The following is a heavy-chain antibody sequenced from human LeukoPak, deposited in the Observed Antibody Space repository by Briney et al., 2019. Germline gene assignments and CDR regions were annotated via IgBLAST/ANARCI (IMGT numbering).Heavy chain of an antibody. Sequence: ASVKVSCKASGYTFTGYYMHWVRQAPGQGLEWMGRINPNSGGTNYAQKFQGRVTMTRDTSISTAYMELSRLRSDDTAVYYCASPAGGANYFDYWGQGTLVTVSS. D-gene: IGHD1-26*01. CDR2: INPNSGGT. CDR3: ASPAGGANYFDY. CDR1: GYTFTGYY. J-gene: IGHJ4*02. V-gene: IGHV1-2*06.